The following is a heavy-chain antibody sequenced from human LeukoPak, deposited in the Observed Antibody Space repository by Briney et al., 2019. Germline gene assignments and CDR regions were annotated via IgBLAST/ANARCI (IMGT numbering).Heavy chain of an antibody. J-gene: IGHJ4*02. Sequence: ASVKVSCKASGYTFTGYYMHWVRQAPGQGLEWMGWINPNSGGTNYAQKFQGRVTMTRDTSISTAYMELSRLRSDDTAVYYCARATTTWGSSGYFDYWGQGTLVTVSS. CDR3: ARATTTWGSSGYFDY. CDR1: GYTFTGYY. V-gene: IGHV1-2*02. D-gene: IGHD3-22*01. CDR2: INPNSGGT.